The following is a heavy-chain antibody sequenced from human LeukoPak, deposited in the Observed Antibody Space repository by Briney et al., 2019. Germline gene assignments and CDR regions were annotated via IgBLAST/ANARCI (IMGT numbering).Heavy chain of an antibody. Sequence: GGSLRLSCAASGFTFSSYAMSWVRQAPGKGLEWVSAISGSGGSTYYADSVKGRFTISRDNSKNTLYPQMNSLRAEDTAVYYCAVYYYGSGRVDYWGQGTLVTVSS. CDR1: GFTFSSYA. J-gene: IGHJ4*02. V-gene: IGHV3-23*01. CDR2: ISGSGGST. CDR3: AVYYYGSGRVDY. D-gene: IGHD3-10*01.